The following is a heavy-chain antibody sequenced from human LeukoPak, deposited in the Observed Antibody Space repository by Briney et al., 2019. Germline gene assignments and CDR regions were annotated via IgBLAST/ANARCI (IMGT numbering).Heavy chain of an antibody. J-gene: IGHJ4*02. CDR1: GFTFSSYG. Sequence: GGTLRLSCAASGFTFSSYGMSWVRQAPGKGLEWVSAISGSGGSTYYADSVKGRFTISRDNSKNTLYLQMNSLRAEDTAVYYCAKAVGSYYDYDFDYWGQGTLVTVSS. V-gene: IGHV3-23*01. CDR3: AKAVGSYYDYDFDY. CDR2: ISGSGGST. D-gene: IGHD1-26*01.